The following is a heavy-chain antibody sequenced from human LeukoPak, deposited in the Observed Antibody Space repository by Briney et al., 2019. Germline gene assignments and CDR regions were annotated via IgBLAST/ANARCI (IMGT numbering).Heavy chain of an antibody. CDR3: ARGRRTTVPKY. D-gene: IGHD4-11*01. V-gene: IGHV1-18*04. J-gene: IGHJ4*02. CDR1: GYIFTDYG. CDR2: VSPNSGNT. Sequence: ASVKVSGKASGYIFTDYGVSWVRQAPGQGLEWMGWVSPNSGNTKYPQKFQDRVTMTTDTSTTTAYMELKGLTSDDTAVYYCARGRRTTVPKYWGQGTRVTVSS.